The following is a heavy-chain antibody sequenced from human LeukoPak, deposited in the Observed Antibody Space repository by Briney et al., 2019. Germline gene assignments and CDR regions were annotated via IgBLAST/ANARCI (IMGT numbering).Heavy chain of an antibody. V-gene: IGHV1-2*02. CDR1: GYTFSDYY. J-gene: IGHJ3*02. D-gene: IGHD1-26*01. CDR3: ARPIRGSYVEDVFDI. CDR2: INPSSGGS. Sequence: ASVKVSCKTSGYTFSDYYLHWVRQAPGQGLEWMGWINPSSGGSKNAQKFQGRVTMTRDTSISTGYMELSRLRSDDTAVYYCARPIRGSYVEDVFDIWGQGTMVTVSA.